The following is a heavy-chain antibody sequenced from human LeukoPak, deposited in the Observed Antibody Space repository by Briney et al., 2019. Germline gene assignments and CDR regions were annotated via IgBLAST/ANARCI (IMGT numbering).Heavy chain of an antibody. CDR2: VSYDGGHK. Sequence: GGSLRPSCVGSGFSLNEYGIHWVRQAPGKGLEWVAVVSYDGGHKYYADSVKGRFTISRDTSSDTVSLQMNSLRVEDTAVYYRARDRINMMVLGHDSGLDFWGQGTLVTVSS. V-gene: IGHV3-30*03. J-gene: IGHJ4*02. D-gene: IGHD3-22*01. CDR3: ARDRINMMVLGHDSGLDF. CDR1: GFSLNEYG.